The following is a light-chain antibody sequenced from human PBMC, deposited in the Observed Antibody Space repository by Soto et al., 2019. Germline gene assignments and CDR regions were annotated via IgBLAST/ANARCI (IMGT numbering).Light chain of an antibody. J-gene: IGLJ1*01. CDR2: DVS. Sequence: HSVLTQPASVSGSPGQSITISCTGTSSDVGGYNYVSWYQQHPGKAPKLMIYDVSNRPSGVSNRFSGSKSGNTASLTISGLQAEDEADYYCSSYTSSSTLDNYVFGTGTKLTVL. V-gene: IGLV2-14*01. CDR3: SSYTSSSTLDNYV. CDR1: SSDVGGYNY.